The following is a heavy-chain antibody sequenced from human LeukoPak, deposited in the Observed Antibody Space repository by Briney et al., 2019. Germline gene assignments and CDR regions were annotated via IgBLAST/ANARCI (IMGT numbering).Heavy chain of an antibody. V-gene: IGHV3-30-3*01. CDR2: ISYDGSNK. CDR3: VRDKEGVGATRLDY. Sequence: PGGSLRLSCAASGFTFSSYAMHWVRQAPGKGLEWVAVISYDGSNKYYADSVKGRFTISRDNAKNSLFLQMTSLRAGDTAVYYCVRDKEGVGATRLDYWGQGTLVTVSS. D-gene: IGHD1-26*01. CDR1: GFTFSSYA. J-gene: IGHJ4*02.